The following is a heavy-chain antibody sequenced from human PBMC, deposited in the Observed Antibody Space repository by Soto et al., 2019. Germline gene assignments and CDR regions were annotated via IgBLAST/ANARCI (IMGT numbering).Heavy chain of an antibody. V-gene: IGHV3-7*03. CDR2: INQDGSEK. Sequence: EVQLVESGGGLVQAGGSLRLSCATSGFPFNNYWMTWVRQAPGKGLECVANINQDGSEKNYVDSVKGRFIISRDNAKNSLNLQMSSLRPEDTAVYYGARDKDWFDPWGQGTLVTVSS. J-gene: IGHJ5*02. CDR3: ARDKDWFDP. CDR1: GFPFNNYW.